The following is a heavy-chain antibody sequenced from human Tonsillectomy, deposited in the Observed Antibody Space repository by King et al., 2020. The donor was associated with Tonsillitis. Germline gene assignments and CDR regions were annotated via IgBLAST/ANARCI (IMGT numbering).Heavy chain of an antibody. V-gene: IGHV3-15*01. CDR3: TTQPNCYGAGSYYPLDFDY. D-gene: IGHD3-10*01. CDR1: GFTFSNAW. Sequence: VQLVESGGGLVKPGGSLRLSCAASGFTFSNAWMSWVRQAPGKGLEWVGRIKSKTDGGTTDYAAPVKGRFTISRDDSKNTLYLQMNSLKTDDTAVYYCTTQPNCYGAGSYYPLDFDYWGQGTLVTVSS. J-gene: IGHJ4*02. CDR2: IKSKTDGGTT.